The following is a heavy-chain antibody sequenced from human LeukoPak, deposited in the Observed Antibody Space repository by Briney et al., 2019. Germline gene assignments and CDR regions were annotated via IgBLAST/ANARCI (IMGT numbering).Heavy chain of an antibody. CDR2: ISNSGDNT. V-gene: IGHV3-23*01. D-gene: IGHD5-18*01. CDR1: RLPFTTYA. J-gene: IGHJ4*02. CDR3: AKSHSVGYRGYFDS. Sequence: PGGPLRLSCAPCRLPFTTYAMRWLRRAPGEGLEWLSTISNSGDNTYYADSVKGRFTISRDNAKNTLSLQMNSLRADDTAVYYCAKSHSVGYRGYFDSWGQGALVTVSS.